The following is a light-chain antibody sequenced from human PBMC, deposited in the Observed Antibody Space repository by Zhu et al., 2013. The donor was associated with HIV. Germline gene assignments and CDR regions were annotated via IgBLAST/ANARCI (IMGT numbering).Light chain of an antibody. Sequence: DIVMTQSPATLSVSPGDRATLSCRASQSLNSYLAWYQQKPGQAPRLLIYGASTRATGIPARFSGSGSGTDFTLTISRLEPEDFAVYYCQQYVSAPRTFGQGTKVEIK. CDR2: GAS. V-gene: IGKV3-15*01. J-gene: IGKJ1*01. CDR1: QSLNSY. CDR3: QQYVSAPRT.